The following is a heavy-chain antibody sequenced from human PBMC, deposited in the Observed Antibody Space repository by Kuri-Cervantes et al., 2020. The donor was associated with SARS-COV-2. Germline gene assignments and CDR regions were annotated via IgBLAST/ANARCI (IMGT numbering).Heavy chain of an antibody. CDR2: IYHSGST. D-gene: IGHD6-19*01. CDR3: ARVPKNSSGWYLLWYFDL. V-gene: IGHV4-4*02. J-gene: IGHJ2*01. Sequence: GSLRLSCAVSGGSISSSNWWRWVRQPPGKGLEWIGEIYHSGSTNYNPSLKSRVTISVDKSKNQFSLKLSSVTAADTAVYYCARVPKNSSGWYLLWYFDLWGRGTLVTVSS. CDR1: GGSISSSNW.